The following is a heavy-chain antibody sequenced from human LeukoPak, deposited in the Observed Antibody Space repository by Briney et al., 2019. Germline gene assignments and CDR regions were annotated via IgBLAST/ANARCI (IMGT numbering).Heavy chain of an antibody. D-gene: IGHD5-18*01. J-gene: IGHJ4*02. V-gene: IGHV4-39*07. CDR2: IYYSGST. Sequence: PSETLSLTCTVSGGSISSSSYYWGWIRQPPGKGLEWIGSIYYSGSTYYNPSLKSRVTISVDTSKNQFSLKLSSVTAADTAVYYCVVQLWRRLDYWGQGTLVTVSS. CDR3: VVQLWRRLDY. CDR1: GGSISSSSYY.